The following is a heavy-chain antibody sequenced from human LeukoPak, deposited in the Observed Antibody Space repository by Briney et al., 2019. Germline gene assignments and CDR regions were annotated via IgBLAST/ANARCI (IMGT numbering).Heavy chain of an antibody. CDR1: GGSISSSSYY. D-gene: IGHD2-21*02. V-gene: IGHV4-39*01. J-gene: IGHJ3*02. CDR2: IYYSGST. Sequence: PSETLSLTCTVSGGSISSSSYYWRWIRQPPGKGLEWIGSIYYSGSTYYNPSLKSRVTISVDTSKNQFSLKLSSVTAADTAVYYCASRIVVVTAGAFDIWGQGTMVTVSS. CDR3: ASRIVVVTAGAFDI.